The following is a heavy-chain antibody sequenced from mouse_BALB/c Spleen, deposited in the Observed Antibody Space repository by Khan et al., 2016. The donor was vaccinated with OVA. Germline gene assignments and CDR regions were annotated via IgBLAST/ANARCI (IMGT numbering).Heavy chain of an antibody. D-gene: IGHD2-14*01. J-gene: IGHJ4*01. V-gene: IGHV9-4*02. CDR3: ARGGAAYYRNDGGAMDY. CDR1: GYTFTTAG. CDR2: INTHSGVP. Sequence: QIQLVQSGPELKKPGETVRISCKASGYTFTTAGMQWVQKMPGKGLKWIGWINTHSGVPKYAEDFKGRFAFSLETSASTAYLQITNLKNEETATYFCARGGAAYYRNDGGAMDYWGQGTSVTVSS.